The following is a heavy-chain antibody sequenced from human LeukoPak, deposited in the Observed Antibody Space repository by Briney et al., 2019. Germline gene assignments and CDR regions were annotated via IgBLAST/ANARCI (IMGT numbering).Heavy chain of an antibody. CDR2: IRYDGSDK. CDR1: GFSFSSSA. D-gene: IGHD7-27*01. V-gene: IGHV3-30*02. CDR3: AKDLGTSPTPRGYFDY. J-gene: IGHJ4*02. Sequence: GGSLRLSCAASGFSFSSSAMHWVRQAPGKGLEWVAFIRYDGSDKYYADSVKGRFTISRDNSKNSLYLQMDSLRTEDTAMYYCAKDLGTSPTPRGYFDYWGQGALVTVSS.